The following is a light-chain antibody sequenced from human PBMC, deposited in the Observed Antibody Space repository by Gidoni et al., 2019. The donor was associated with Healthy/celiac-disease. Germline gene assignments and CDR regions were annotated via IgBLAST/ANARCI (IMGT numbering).Light chain of an antibody. V-gene: IGKV4-1*01. CDR2: WAS. CDR1: QSVLYSSNNKNY. J-gene: IGKJ2*04. CDR3: QQYYSTSCS. Sequence: DIVPTQSPDSLAVSLGERATSNCKSSQSVLYSSNNKNYLAWYQQKPGQPPKLLIYWASTREAGVPGRCSGSGSGTDFTLTISSLQAEDVAVYYCQQYYSTSCSFXXXTKLEIK.